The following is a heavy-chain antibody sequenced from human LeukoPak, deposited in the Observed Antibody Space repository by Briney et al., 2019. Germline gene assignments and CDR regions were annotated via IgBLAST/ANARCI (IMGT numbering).Heavy chain of an antibody. CDR1: GFTVSSNY. CDR2: LSGSGNDT. V-gene: IGHV3-23*01. CDR3: AKAGSIGFDY. D-gene: IGHD1-26*01. Sequence: GGSLRLSCAASGFTVSSNYMSWVRQAPGKGLEWVSGLSGSGNDTYYADSVKGRFTISRDNSKNTLWLQMRTLGAEDTAVYYCAKAGSIGFDYWGQGTLVTVSS. J-gene: IGHJ4*02.